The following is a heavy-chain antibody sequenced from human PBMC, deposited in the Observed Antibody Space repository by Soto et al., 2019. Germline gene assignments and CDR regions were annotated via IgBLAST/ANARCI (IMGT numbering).Heavy chain of an antibody. CDR3: AKDSWQMATISD. J-gene: IGHJ4*02. CDR1: GFTFSSYG. Sequence: PGGSLRLSCAASGFTFSSYGMHWVRQAPGKGLEWVAVISYDGSNKYYADSVKGRFTISRDNSKNTLYLQMNSLRAEDTALYYCAKDSWQMATISDWGQGTLVTVS. CDR2: ISYDGSNK. V-gene: IGHV3-30*18. D-gene: IGHD5-12*01.